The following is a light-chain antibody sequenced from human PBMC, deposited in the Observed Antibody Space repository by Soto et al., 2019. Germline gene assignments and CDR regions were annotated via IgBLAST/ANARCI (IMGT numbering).Light chain of an antibody. V-gene: IGKV3-11*01. CDR2: GAS. Sequence: EIVLTQSPATLSLSPGERATLSCRASQSVSSYLAWYQQKPGQAPRLLIYGASSRATGIPDRFSGSGSGTDFTLTISRLEPEDFAVYYCQQGVFGQGTKLEIK. CDR3: QQGV. J-gene: IGKJ2*01. CDR1: QSVSSY.